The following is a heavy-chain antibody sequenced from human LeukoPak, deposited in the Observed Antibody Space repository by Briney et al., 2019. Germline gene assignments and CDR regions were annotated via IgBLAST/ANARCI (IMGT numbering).Heavy chain of an antibody. V-gene: IGHV1-46*01. CDR2: INPSGGST. D-gene: IGHD3-22*01. CDR3: ARMSNYYDSSGYHYFDAFDI. J-gene: IGHJ3*02. Sequence: ASVKVSCKASGYTFTSYDINWVRQATGQGLEWMGIINPSGGSTSYAQKFQGRVTMTRDMSTSTVYMELSSLRSEDTAVYYCARMSNYYDSSGYHYFDAFDIWGQGTMVTVSS. CDR1: GYTFTSYD.